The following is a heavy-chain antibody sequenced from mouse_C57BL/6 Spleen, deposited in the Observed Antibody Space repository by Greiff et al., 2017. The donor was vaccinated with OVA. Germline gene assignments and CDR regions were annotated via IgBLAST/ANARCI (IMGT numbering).Heavy chain of an antibody. CDR2: IRSKSNNYAT. D-gene: IGHD4-1*01. Sequence: EVKLVESGGGLVQPKGSLKLSCAASGFSFNTYAMNWVRQAPGKGLEWVARIRSKSNNYATYYADSVKDRFTISRDDSESMLYLQMNNLKTEDTAMYYCVRPLNWDDGFAYWGQGTLVTVSA. CDR3: VRPLNWDDGFAY. CDR1: GFSFNTYA. V-gene: IGHV10-1*01. J-gene: IGHJ3*01.